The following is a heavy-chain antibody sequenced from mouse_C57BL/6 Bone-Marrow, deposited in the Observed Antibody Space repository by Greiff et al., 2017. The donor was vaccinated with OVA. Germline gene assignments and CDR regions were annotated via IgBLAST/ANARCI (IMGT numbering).Heavy chain of an antibody. V-gene: IGHV6-6*01. CDR3: TRQGGTRDYFDY. CDR1: GFTFSDAW. CDR2: IRNKANNHAT. J-gene: IGHJ2*01. D-gene: IGHD3-3*01. Sequence: EVKVEESGGGLVQPGGSMKLSCAASGFTFSDAWMDWVRQSPEKGLEWVAEIRNKANNHATYYAESVKGRFTISRDDSKSSVYLQMNSLRAEDTGIYYCTRQGGTRDYFDYWGKGTTLTVSS.